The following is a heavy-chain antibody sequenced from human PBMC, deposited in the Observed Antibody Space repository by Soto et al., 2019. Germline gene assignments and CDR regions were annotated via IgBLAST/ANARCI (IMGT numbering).Heavy chain of an antibody. J-gene: IGHJ3*01. D-gene: IGHD3-9*01. V-gene: IGHV3-74*01. CDR3: ASSPGGYYIA. CDR2: INTDGSST. Sequence: EVQLVESGGGLVQPGGSLRLSCADSGFSFSSYWMHWVRQGPGKGLVWVSRINTDGSSTNYADSVKGRFTNSRDNAKNTVYLQMNSLGAEVTAVYYCASSPGGYYIAWGQGTMVTVSS. CDR1: GFSFSSYW.